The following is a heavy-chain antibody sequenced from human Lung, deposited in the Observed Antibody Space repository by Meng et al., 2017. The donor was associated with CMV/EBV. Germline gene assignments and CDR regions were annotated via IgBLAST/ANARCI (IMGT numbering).Heavy chain of an antibody. D-gene: IGHD3-10*01. V-gene: IGHV4-31*03. J-gene: IGHJ5*02. CDR3: ARASCGSGSHLGESWFDP. CDR1: GGSISSGCSY. Sequence: GPGTAQPYPTRLLPCSVAGGSISSGCSYWRWTRKHPGKGQARSGYSQCSGITYSNPSLRRRLTISVDTSKTHFSLRPSSVSAAYPAVYYCARASCGSGSHLGESWFDPWGQGTLVTVSS. CDR2: SQCSGIT.